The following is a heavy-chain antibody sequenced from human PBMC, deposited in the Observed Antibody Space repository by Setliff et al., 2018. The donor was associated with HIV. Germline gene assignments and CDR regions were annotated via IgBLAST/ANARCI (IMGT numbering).Heavy chain of an antibody. CDR2: IYYSGST. V-gene: IGHV4-59*11. J-gene: IGHJ4*02. CDR1: GGSISSHY. Sequence: PSETLSLTCTVSGGSISSHYWSWIRQPPGKGLEWIGSIYYSGSTNYNPSLKSRVTISVDTSKNQFSLKLSSVTAADTAVYYCARVYSGYEWGYYFDYWGQGTLVTVSS. CDR3: ARVYSGYEWGYYFDY. D-gene: IGHD5-12*01.